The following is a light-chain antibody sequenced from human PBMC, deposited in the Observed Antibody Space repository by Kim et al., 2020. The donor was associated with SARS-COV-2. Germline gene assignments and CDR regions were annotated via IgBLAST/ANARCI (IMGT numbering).Light chain of an antibody. J-gene: IGLJ3*02. CDR1: SIGSKS. Sequence: SYELTQPPSVSVAPGQTARITCGGDSIGSKSVHWYQQRPGQAPVLVIYSDTDRPSGISERFSGSNSGNTATLTISRVEVGDEADYYCQVRHSTIDRVFGGGTKVTVL. CDR3: QVRHSTIDRV. V-gene: IGLV3-21*01. CDR2: SDT.